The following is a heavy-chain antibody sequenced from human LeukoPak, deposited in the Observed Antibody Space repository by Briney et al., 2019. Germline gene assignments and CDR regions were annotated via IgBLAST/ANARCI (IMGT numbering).Heavy chain of an antibody. CDR3: ARDVGATTPNYYYYYYMDV. V-gene: IGHV1-2*02. D-gene: IGHD1-26*01. CDR2: INPNSGGT. J-gene: IGHJ6*03. CDR1: GYTFTGYY. Sequence: ASVKVSCKASGYTFTGYYMHWVRQAPGQGLEWMGWINPNSGGTNYAQKFQGRVTMTRDTSISTAYMELSRLRSEDTAVYYCARDVGATTPNYYYYYYMDVWGKGTTVTISS.